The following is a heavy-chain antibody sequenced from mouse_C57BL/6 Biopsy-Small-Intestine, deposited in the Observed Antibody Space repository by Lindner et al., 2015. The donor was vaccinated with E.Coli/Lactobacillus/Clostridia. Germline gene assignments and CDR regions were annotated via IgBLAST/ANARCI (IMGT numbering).Heavy chain of an antibody. CDR3: AREVFAN. CDR1: GYSFTGNN. Sequence: VQLQESGPELVKPGASVKMSCKASGYSFTGNNMNWVKQSHGKSLEWIGNISPYFGNTNYNQKFEGKATLTVDKSSSTAYLQLNSLTSEDSAVYYCAREVFANWGQGTLVTVSA. CDR2: ISPYFGNT. J-gene: IGHJ3*01. V-gene: IGHV1-39*01.